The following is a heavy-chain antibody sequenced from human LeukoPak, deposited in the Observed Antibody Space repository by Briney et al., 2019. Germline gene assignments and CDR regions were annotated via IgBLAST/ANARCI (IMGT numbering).Heavy chain of an antibody. CDR1: GGSISSGGYS. J-gene: IGHJ4*02. CDR3: QSRYLEWLLEY. Sequence: KPSETLSLTCAVSGGSISSGGYSWSWIRQPPGKGLEWIGYIYYSGSTYYNPSLKSRVTISVDTSKNQFSLRLSSVTAADTAVYYCQSRYLEWLLEYWGQGTLVTVSS. V-gene: IGHV4-30-2*05. D-gene: IGHD3-3*01. CDR2: IYYSGST.